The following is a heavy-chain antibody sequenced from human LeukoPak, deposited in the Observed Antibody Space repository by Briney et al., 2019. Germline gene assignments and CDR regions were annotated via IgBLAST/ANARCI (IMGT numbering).Heavy chain of an antibody. J-gene: IGHJ4*02. CDR3: ARVLLGFDY. CDR1: GFPFSSYA. CDR2: ISSSSSYI. D-gene: IGHD2/OR15-2a*01. V-gene: IGHV3-21*01. Sequence: GRPLRLPCAASGFPFSSYAMHWVRRAPGKGLEGVSSISSSSSYIYYADSVKGRFTISRDNAKNSLYLQMNSLNAEDTAVYYCARVLLGFDYWGQGTLVTVSS.